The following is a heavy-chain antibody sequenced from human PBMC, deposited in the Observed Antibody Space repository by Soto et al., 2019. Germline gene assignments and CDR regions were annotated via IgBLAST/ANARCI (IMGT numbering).Heavy chain of an antibody. CDR2: IYYSGST. CDR3: ARETSLGYCSGGSCYSAGGYYGMDV. Sequence: PSETLSLTCTVSGGSISSGGYYWSWIRQHPGKGLEWIGYIYYSGSTYYNPSLESRVTISVDTSKNQFSLKLSSVTAADTAVYYCARETSLGYCSGGSCYSAGGYYGMDVWGQGTTVTVSS. D-gene: IGHD2-15*01. J-gene: IGHJ6*02. CDR1: GGSISSGGYY. V-gene: IGHV4-31*03.